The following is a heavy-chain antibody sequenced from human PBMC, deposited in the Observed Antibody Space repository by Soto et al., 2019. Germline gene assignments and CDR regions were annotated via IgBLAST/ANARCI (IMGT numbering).Heavy chain of an antibody. CDR3: AKCPLESGYLHYYSVDV. CDR2: ISHSGST. CDR1: GGSLSSYY. J-gene: IGHJ6*03. Sequence: SETLCLTCTVSGGSLSSYYWSWIRQPPGKGLEWIGHISHSGSTSYNPSLKSRVTVSLDTSQNQFSLKVRSVTAADTAVYYCAKCPLESGYLHYYSVDVWGKGTTVTVSS. V-gene: IGHV4-59*01. D-gene: IGHD3-3*01.